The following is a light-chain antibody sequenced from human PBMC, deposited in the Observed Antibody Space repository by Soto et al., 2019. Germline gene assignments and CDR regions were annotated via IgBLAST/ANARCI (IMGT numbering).Light chain of an antibody. CDR1: SSDGGGYNY. CDR2: EVN. CDR3: SSYTSASALGI. J-gene: IGLJ2*01. Sequence: QSALTQPASVSGSPGQSITISCTGTSSDGGGYNYVSWYQQHPGKAPKLMIFEVNNRPSGISNRFTGSKSGNTASLTISGLQVEDEALYFCSSYTSASALGIFGGGTKLTVL. V-gene: IGLV2-14*01.